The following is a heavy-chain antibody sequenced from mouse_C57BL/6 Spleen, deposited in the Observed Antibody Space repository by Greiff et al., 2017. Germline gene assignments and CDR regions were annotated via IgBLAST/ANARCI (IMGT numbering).Heavy chain of an antibody. Sequence: QVHVKQPGAELVKPGASVKLSCKASGYTFTSYWMHWVKQRPGQGLEWIGMIHPNSGSTNYNEKFKSKATLTVDKSSSTASMQLSSLTSEDSAVYYCAREGDYGSSYYFDYWGQGTTLTVSS. J-gene: IGHJ2*01. CDR2: IHPNSGST. V-gene: IGHV1-64*01. CDR3: AREGDYGSSYYFDY. D-gene: IGHD1-1*01. CDR1: GYTFTSYW.